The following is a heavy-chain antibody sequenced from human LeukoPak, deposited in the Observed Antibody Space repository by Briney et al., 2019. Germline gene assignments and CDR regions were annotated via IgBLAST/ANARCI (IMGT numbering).Heavy chain of an antibody. J-gene: IGHJ6*03. D-gene: IGHD2-2*02. Sequence: SETLSLTCAVYGGSFSGYYWSWIRQPPGKGLEWIGEINHSGSTNYNPSLKSRVTISVDTSKNQFSLKLSSVTAGDTAVYYCARVAAEVVGVPGAIGFGWLRRDYYYMDVWGKGTTVTVSS. CDR2: INHSGST. CDR1: GGSFSGYY. CDR3: ARVAAEVVGVPGAIGFGWLRRDYYYMDV. V-gene: IGHV4-34*01.